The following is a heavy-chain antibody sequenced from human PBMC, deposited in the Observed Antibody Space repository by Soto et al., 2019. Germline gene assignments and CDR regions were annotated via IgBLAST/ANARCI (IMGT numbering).Heavy chain of an antibody. CDR3: AREGALKPFSS. V-gene: IGHV3-74*01. J-gene: IGHJ5*02. Sequence: GGSLRLSCAVSGFTFSAYWMHWVRQVPGKGLTWVSRISDDGSTATYADSVKGRFVISRDNAKNSVYLQMDSLRVEDTAVYYCAREGALKPFSSWGQGALVTVSS. CDR2: ISDDGSTA. CDR1: GFTFSAYW.